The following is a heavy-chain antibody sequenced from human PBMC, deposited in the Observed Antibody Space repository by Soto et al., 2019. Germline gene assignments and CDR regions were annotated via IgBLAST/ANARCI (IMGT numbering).Heavy chain of an antibody. J-gene: IGHJ2*01. CDR3: TKQRLGHGNPQWYFYL. V-gene: IGHV3-49*05. CDR2: IRSKSYGKTT. Sequence: EVQLVESGGGLVRPGRSLRLSCSTSGFTFGDYGMTWFRQAPGKGLEWVGLIRSKSYGKTTEYAASATDRFTISRDYSKRIADLQMNHQKADDSAVYYFTKQRLGHGNPQWYFYLWSRGAPVTGSS. D-gene: IGHD2-21*01. CDR1: GFTFGDYG.